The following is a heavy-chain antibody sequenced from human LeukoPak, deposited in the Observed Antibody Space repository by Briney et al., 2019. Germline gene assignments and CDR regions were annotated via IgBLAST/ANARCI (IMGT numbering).Heavy chain of an antibody. J-gene: IGHJ6*03. CDR1: GGSFSGYY. CDR2: IYTSGST. CDR3: ARWYYYYMDV. Sequence: SETLSLTCAVYGGSFSGYYWSWIRQPAGKGLEWIGRIYTSGSTNYNPSLKSRVTMSVDTSKNQFSLKLSSVTAADTAVYYCARWYYYYMDVWGKGTTVTVSS. V-gene: IGHV4-59*10.